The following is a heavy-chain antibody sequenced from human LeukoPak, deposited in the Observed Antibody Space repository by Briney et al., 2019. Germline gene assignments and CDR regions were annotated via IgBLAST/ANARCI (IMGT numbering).Heavy chain of an antibody. D-gene: IGHD5/OR15-5a*01. V-gene: IGHV3-7*01. CDR1: GFTFSTYW. Sequence: GGSLRLSCAASGFTFSTYWMSWVRQTPEKGLEFVANIKQDGSVKNFMDSLKGRSTISRDNARESLYLEISSLRADDTAVYYCARDPESSAFDLWGQGALVTVSS. CDR3: ARDPESSAFDL. CDR2: IKQDGSVK. J-gene: IGHJ4*02.